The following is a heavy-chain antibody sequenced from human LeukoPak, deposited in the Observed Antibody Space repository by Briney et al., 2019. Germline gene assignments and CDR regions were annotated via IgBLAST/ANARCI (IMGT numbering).Heavy chain of an antibody. CDR3: AREAYCGGDCYKRHWYFDL. CDR1: GFTFSSYS. D-gene: IGHD2-21*02. CDR2: IKQDGSEK. Sequence: HPGGSLRLSCAASGFTFSSYSMNWVRQAPGKGLEWVANIKQDGSEKYYVDSVKGRFTISRDNGKNSLYLQMNSLRAEDTAVYYCAREAYCGGDCYKRHWYFDLWGRGTLVTVSS. V-gene: IGHV3-7*04. J-gene: IGHJ2*01.